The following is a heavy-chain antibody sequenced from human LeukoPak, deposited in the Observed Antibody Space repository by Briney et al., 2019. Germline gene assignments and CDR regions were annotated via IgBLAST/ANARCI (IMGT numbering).Heavy chain of an antibody. J-gene: IGHJ4*02. CDR2: ISVYNGNT. D-gene: IGHD3-16*02. Sequence: ASVKVSCKASGYTFTTYGISWVRQAPGQGLEWMGWISVYNGNTNYAQKLQGRVTMTTDTSTSTAYMELRSLRSDDTAVYYCARDKRFAITFGGVIVPDYWGQGTLVTVSS. V-gene: IGHV1-18*01. CDR3: ARDKRFAITFGGVIVPDY. CDR1: GYTFTTYG.